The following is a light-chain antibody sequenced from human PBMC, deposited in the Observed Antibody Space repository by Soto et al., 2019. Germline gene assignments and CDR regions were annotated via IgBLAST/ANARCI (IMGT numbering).Light chain of an antibody. CDR3: QSYDSSLSGSWV. J-gene: IGLJ3*02. CDR1: SSNIGAGYS. CDR2: GNR. V-gene: IGLV1-40*01. Sequence: QSVLTQPPSVSGAPGQTVTISCTGRSSNIGAGYSVHWYQQFPGTAPKLLIYGNRNRPSGVPDRFSGSQSGTSASLAITGLQAEDEADYYCQSYDSSLSGSWVFGGGTKLTVL.